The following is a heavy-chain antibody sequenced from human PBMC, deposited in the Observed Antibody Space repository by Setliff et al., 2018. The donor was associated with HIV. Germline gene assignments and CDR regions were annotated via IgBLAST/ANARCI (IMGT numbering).Heavy chain of an antibody. CDR1: GYTFTSYA. D-gene: IGHD1-26*01. J-gene: IGHJ6*02. CDR2: IHTNTGDP. V-gene: IGHV7-4-1*02. Sequence: GASVKVSCKASGYTFTSYAVNWVRQAPGQGLEWVWWIHTNTGDPTYAQGFTGRFFFSLDPSVSTAYLQINSLKAEDTAVYYCAARGEQLYYYGMDVWGQGTLVTVSS. CDR3: AARGEQLYYYGMDV.